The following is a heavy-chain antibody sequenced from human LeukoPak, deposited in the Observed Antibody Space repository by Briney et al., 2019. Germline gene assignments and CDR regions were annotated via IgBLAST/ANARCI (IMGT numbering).Heavy chain of an antibody. D-gene: IGHD4-17*01. Sequence: PGGSLRLSCAASGFTFSSYGMHWVRQAPGKGLEWVAVIWYDGSNKFYADSVKGRFTISRDNSKNTLFPQMNSLRAEDTAVYYCARVGTVSRVGYYYYGMDVWGQGTTVTVSS. CDR2: IWYDGSNK. J-gene: IGHJ6*02. CDR3: ARVGTVSRVGYYYYGMDV. V-gene: IGHV3-33*01. CDR1: GFTFSSYG.